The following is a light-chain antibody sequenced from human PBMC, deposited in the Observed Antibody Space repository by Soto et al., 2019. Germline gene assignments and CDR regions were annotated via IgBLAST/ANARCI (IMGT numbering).Light chain of an antibody. CDR3: QQSDSRRWT. V-gene: IGKV1-39*01. J-gene: IGKJ1*01. CDR2: AAS. Sequence: DIQMTQSPSSLSASVGDRVTITCRASQSISTYLNWYQQKPGKAPKLMIYAASILHTGVPSRFSGSGSGTDFTLTISSLQPEDFATYYCQQSDSRRWTFGPGTKVEIK. CDR1: QSISTY.